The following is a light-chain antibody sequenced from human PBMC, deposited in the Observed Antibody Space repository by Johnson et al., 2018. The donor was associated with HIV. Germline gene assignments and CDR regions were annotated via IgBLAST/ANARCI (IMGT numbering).Light chain of an antibody. V-gene: IGLV1-51*01. CDR3: GTWDSSLSAVV. J-gene: IGLJ1*01. Sequence: QSVLTQSPSVSAAPGQKVTISCSGSSSNIGNNYVSWYQQLPGTAPKLLIYDNNKRPSGIPDRFSGSKSGTSATLGITGLLTGDEADYYCGTWDSSLSAVVFGTGTKVTVL. CDR2: DNN. CDR1: SSNIGNNY.